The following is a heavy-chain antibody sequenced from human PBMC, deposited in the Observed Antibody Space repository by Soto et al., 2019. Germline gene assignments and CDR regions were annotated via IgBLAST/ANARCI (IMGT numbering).Heavy chain of an antibody. J-gene: IGHJ4*02. Sequence: GGSLRLSCAASGFTFGSYSMNWVRQAPGKGLEWVSYTTPSSDTIYYADSVKGRFTISRDNGKNSLYLQMNSLRDEDTAVYYCARDIGSGWYYFDYWGQGNMVTVSS. CDR1: GFTFGSYS. V-gene: IGHV3-48*02. D-gene: IGHD6-19*01. CDR3: ARDIGSGWYYFDY. CDR2: TTPSSDTI.